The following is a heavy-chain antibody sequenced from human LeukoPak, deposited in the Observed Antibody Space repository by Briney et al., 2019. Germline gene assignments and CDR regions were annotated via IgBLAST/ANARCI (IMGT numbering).Heavy chain of an antibody. CDR1: GFTFSSYG. D-gene: IGHD2-15*01. V-gene: IGHV3-30*18. Sequence: PGGSLRLSCAASGFTFSSYGMHWVRQAPGKGLEWVAVISYDGSNKYYADSVKGRFTISRDNSKNTLYLQMNSLRAEDTAVYYCAKDDAVGGWPAEYFQHWGQGTLVTVSS. J-gene: IGHJ1*01. CDR2: ISYDGSNK. CDR3: AKDDAVGGWPAEYFQH.